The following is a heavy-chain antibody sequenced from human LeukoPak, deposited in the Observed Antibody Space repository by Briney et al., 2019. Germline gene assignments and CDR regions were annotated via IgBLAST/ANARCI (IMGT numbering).Heavy chain of an antibody. D-gene: IGHD6-13*01. V-gene: IGHV3-9*01. CDR2: ISWSSGSI. J-gene: IGHJ4*02. Sequence: GRSLRLSCAASGFTFDDYAMHWVRQAPGKGLEWVSGISWSSGSIGYADSVKGRFTISRDNAKNSLYLQMNSLRAEDTALYYCATTTLSGSWRRYYLDYWGQGTLDTVSS. CDR1: GFTFDDYA. CDR3: ATTTLSGSWRRYYLDY.